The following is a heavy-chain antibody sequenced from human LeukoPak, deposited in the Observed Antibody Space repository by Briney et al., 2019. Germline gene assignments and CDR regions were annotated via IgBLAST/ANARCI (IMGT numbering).Heavy chain of an antibody. CDR2: IYYSGST. CDR3: ARVRTGDRFDY. D-gene: IGHD7-27*01. Sequence: PSETLSLTCTVSGGSISSYYWSWIRQPPGKGLEWIGYIYYSGSTNYNPSLKSRVTISVDTSKNQFSLKLSSVTAADTVVYYCARVRTGDRFDYWGQGTLVTVSS. V-gene: IGHV4-59*01. J-gene: IGHJ4*02. CDR1: GGSISSYY.